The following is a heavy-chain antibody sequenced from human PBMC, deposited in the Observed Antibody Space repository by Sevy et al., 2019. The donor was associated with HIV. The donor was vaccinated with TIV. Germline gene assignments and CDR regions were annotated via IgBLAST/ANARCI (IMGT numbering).Heavy chain of an antibody. D-gene: IGHD2-2*01. CDR3: ARHIVVVPAAAYYYYYYMDV. Sequence: SETLSLTCTVSGGSISSYYWSWIRQPPGKGLEWIGYIYYSGSTNYNPSLKSRVTISVDTSKNQFSLKLSSVTAADTAVYYCARHIVVVPAAAYYYYYYMDVWGKGTTVIVSS. V-gene: IGHV4-59*08. CDR1: GGSISSYY. CDR2: IYYSGST. J-gene: IGHJ6*03.